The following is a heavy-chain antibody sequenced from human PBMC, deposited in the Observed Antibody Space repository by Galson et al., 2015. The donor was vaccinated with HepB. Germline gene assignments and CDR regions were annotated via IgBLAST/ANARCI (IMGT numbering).Heavy chain of an antibody. CDR1: GFTFSSYA. CDR3: ARHHYGMDV. V-gene: IGHV3-30-3*01. J-gene: IGHJ6*02. CDR2: ISYDGSNK. Sequence: SLRLSCAASGFTFSSYAMHWVRQAPGKGLEWVAVISYDGSNKYYADSVKGRFTISRDNSKNTLYLQMNSLGTEDTAVYYCARHHYGMDVWGQGTTVTVSS.